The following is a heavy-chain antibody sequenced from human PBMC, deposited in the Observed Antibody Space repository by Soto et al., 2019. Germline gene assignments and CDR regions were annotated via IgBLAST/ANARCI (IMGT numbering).Heavy chain of an antibody. J-gene: IGHJ6*01. Sequence: SLRLSCASSVFTFDDYAMHCVRQAPGKCLEWVSGISWNSGNIGYADSVKGRFTISRDNAKNSLYLQMNGLRAEDTALYYCAKDRAAAGRKVYYYGMEVWGQGTTVIVSS. CDR3: AKDRAAAGRKVYYYGMEV. V-gene: IGHV3-9*01. CDR2: ISWNSGNI. CDR1: VFTFDDYA. D-gene: IGHD6-13*01.